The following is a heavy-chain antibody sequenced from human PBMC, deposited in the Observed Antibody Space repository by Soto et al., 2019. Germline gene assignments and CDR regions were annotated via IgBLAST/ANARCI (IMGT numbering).Heavy chain of an antibody. CDR1: GFTVDDYA. CDR3: AKDMTWGGMTTIHYFDS. V-gene: IGHV3-9*01. D-gene: IGHD4-17*01. Sequence: EVQLVESGGGLVQPGRSLRLSCAASGFTVDDYAMHWVRQAPGKGLEWVSGISWNSETIDYADSVKGRFTISRDNAKSSLFLQMNSLRPDDTALYYCAKDMTWGGMTTIHYFDSWGQGTLVTVSS. J-gene: IGHJ4*02. CDR2: ISWNSETI.